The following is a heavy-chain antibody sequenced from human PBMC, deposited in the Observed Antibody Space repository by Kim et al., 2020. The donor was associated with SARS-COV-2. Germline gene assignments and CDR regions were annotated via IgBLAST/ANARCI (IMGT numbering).Heavy chain of an antibody. D-gene: IGHD2-2*01. CDR3: ARVDIPAALHVYFHH. CDR2: ILPVFRTA. J-gene: IGHJ1*01. V-gene: IGHV1-69*13. CDR1: GDTFSNFA. Sequence: SVKVSCKASGDTFSNFAINWVRQAPGQGLEWMGGILPVFRTAKYAQKFQGRATITADDYTSTVYMDLSSLTSEDTAVYYCARVDIPAALHVYFHHWGQGTLLIVSS.